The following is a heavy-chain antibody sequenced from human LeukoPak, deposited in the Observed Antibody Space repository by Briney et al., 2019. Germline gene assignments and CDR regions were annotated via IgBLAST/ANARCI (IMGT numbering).Heavy chain of an antibody. CDR1: GGSISSGGYY. CDR3: ARGFDTNWFDP. Sequence: PSETLSLTCTVSGGSISSGGYYWSWIRQPPGKGLEWIGYIYHSGSTYYNPSLKSRVTISVDRSKNQFSPKLSSVTAADTAVYYCARGFDTNWFDPWGQGTLVTVSS. V-gene: IGHV4-30-2*01. J-gene: IGHJ5*02. CDR2: IYHSGST. D-gene: IGHD3-10*01.